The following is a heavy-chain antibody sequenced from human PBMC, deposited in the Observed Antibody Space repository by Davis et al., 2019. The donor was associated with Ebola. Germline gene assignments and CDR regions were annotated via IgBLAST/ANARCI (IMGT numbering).Heavy chain of an antibody. D-gene: IGHD3-10*01. CDR2: ISAYNGNT. J-gene: IGHJ5*02. Sequence: AASVKVSCKASGYTFISYYMHWVRQAPGQGLEWMGWISAYNGNTNYAQNLQGRVTMTTDTSTSTAYMEVRSLRYDDTAVYYCARAVTMVLPSGWFDPWGQGTLVTVSS. CDR1: GYTFISYY. CDR3: ARAVTMVLPSGWFDP. V-gene: IGHV1-18*04.